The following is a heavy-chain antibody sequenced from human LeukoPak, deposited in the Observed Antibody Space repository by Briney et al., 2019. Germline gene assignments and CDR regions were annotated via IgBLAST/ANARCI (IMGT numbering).Heavy chain of an antibody. Sequence: SETLSLTCTVSGGSISSYHWSWIRQSPGKGLEWMGYIQYSGSTNRNPSLKSRDTISVDTSKNQFSLKLSSVTAADTAVYYCASLIYDSSGYYFDKWGQGTLVTVSS. CDR2: IQYSGST. CDR1: GGSISSYH. D-gene: IGHD3-22*01. J-gene: IGHJ4*02. V-gene: IGHV4-59*08. CDR3: ASLIYDSSGYYFDK.